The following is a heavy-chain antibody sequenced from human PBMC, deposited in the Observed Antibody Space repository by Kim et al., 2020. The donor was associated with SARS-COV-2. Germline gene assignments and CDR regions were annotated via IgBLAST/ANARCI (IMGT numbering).Heavy chain of an antibody. V-gene: IGHV4-39*01. J-gene: IGHJ5*02. D-gene: IGHD2-8*02. Sequence: RVTISVDTSKNQFSLKLSSVTAADTAVYYCARHPMDCTGGVCSYNWFDPWGQGTLVTVSS. CDR3: ARHPMDCTGGVCSYNWFDP.